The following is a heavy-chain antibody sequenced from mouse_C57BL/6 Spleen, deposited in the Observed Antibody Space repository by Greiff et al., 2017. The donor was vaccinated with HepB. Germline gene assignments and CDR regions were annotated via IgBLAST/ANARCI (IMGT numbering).Heavy chain of an antibody. D-gene: IGHD1-1*01. J-gene: IGHJ3*01. CDR1: GYAFSSYW. CDR3: ARGHDGSSRFAY. V-gene: IGHV1-80*01. CDR2: IYPGDGDT. Sequence: QVQLQQSGAELVKPGASVKISCKASGYAFSSYWMNWVKQRPGKGLEWIGQIYPGDGDTNYNGKFKGKATLTADKSSSTAYMQLSSLTSEDSAVYFCARGHDGSSRFAYWGQGTLVTVSA.